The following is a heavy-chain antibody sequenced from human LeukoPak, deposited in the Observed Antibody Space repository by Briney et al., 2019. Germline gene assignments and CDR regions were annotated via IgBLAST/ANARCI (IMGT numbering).Heavy chain of an antibody. Sequence: GESLKISCKGSGYIFTHYWIGWVRQMPGKGLEWMGIIIPADSDTRYSPSFQGQVLISADKSISTAYLHWGSLKASDTAMYFCARRRSSTSDAVDIWGQGTMVTVS. CDR2: IIPADSDT. V-gene: IGHV5-51*01. CDR1: GYIFTHYW. CDR3: ARRRSSTSDAVDI. J-gene: IGHJ3*02.